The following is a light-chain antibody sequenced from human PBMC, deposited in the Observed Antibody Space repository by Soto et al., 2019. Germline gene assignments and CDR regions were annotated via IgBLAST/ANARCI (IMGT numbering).Light chain of an antibody. Sequence: QYVGALPGSVSGSPGQSITISCTGTRHDVVGYNYVSWYQQYPGKSPKLLIYEVTHRPSGVSNRFSGSKSGNTASLTISGLQDEEEADYYCSSYTISNTLPFVFGTGTKVTVL. J-gene: IGLJ1*01. CDR3: SSYTISNTLPFV. CDR1: RHDVVGYNY. CDR2: EVT. V-gene: IGLV2-14*01.